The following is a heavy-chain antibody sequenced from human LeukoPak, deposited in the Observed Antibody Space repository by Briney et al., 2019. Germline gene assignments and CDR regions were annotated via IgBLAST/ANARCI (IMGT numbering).Heavy chain of an antibody. Sequence: SGTLSLTCTVSGGSISSYNYWSWVRQPPGKGLEWIGEIYHTGDTNYNPSLKSPVTMSVDKSKNQFSLRLNSVTAADTAVYYCARQVPAGGYYFYIDVWGKGTTVTVSS. CDR3: ARQVPAGGYYFYIDV. D-gene: IGHD2-2*01. J-gene: IGHJ6*03. CDR1: GGSISSYNY. CDR2: IYHTGDT. V-gene: IGHV4-4*02.